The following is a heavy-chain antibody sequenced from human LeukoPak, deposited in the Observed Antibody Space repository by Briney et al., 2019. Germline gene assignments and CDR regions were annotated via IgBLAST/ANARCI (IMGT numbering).Heavy chain of an antibody. J-gene: IGHJ4*01. CDR2: LSGSGITT. CDR3: AEGIYSSGWSYFDY. V-gene: IGHV3-23*01. Sequence: TGGSLRLSCAASGFTFSNSAMSWVRQAPGKGLEWVSTLSGSGITTYYADSVKGRFTISRDNSKNTLYLQMNSLRAEDMAVYYCAEGIYSSGWSYFDYWGHGTLVTVSS. D-gene: IGHD6-19*01. CDR1: GFTFSNSA.